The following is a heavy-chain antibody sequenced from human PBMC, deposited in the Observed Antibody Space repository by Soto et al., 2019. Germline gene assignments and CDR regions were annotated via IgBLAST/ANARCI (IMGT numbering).Heavy chain of an antibody. D-gene: IGHD2-15*01. Sequence: EVQLLESGGGLGQPGGSLRLSCAASGFTFSSYVMSWVRQAPGKGLEWVSAISGSGGSTYYADSVKGRFTISRDNSKNTLYLQMNSLRAEDTAVYYCAKDRCSGGSCYSFAPELDYWGQGTLVTVSS. CDR1: GFTFSSYV. J-gene: IGHJ4*02. CDR3: AKDRCSGGSCYSFAPELDY. V-gene: IGHV3-23*01. CDR2: ISGSGGST.